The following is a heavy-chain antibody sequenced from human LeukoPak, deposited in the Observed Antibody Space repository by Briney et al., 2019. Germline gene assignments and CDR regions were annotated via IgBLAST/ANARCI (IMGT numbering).Heavy chain of an antibody. D-gene: IGHD3-22*01. V-gene: IGHV3-7*01. CDR1: GFTFSSYW. CDR3: ARDRARYYDSSGYTY. Sequence: GGSLRLSCAASGFTFSSYWMTWVRQAPGKGLEWVANIKHDGSEKYYVDSVKGRFTISRDNAKNSLYLQMNSLRAEDTAVYYCARDRARYYDSSGYTYWGQGTLVTVSS. CDR2: IKHDGSEK. J-gene: IGHJ4*02.